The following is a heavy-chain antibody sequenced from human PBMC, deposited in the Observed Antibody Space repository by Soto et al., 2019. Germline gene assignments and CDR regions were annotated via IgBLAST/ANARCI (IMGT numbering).Heavy chain of an antibody. CDR1: GYTLTELS. J-gene: IGHJ4*02. D-gene: IGHD3-22*01. Sequence: RASVKVSCKVSGYTLTELSMHWVRQAPGKGLEWMGGFDPEDGETIYAQKFQGRVTMTEDTSTDTAYMELSSLRSEDTAVYYCATANPNYYDSSGRFDYWGQGTLVTVS. V-gene: IGHV1-24*01. CDR2: FDPEDGET. CDR3: ATANPNYYDSSGRFDY.